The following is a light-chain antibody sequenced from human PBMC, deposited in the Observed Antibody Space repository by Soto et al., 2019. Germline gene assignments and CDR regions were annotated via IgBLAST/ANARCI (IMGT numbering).Light chain of an antibody. CDR2: GNS. Sequence: QSVLTQPPSVSGAPGQRVTISCTGSSSNIGAGYDVHWYRQLPGTAPKLLIYGNSNRPSGVPDRFSASKSGTSASLAITGLQAEDEADYYCQSYDSCLTVVFGGGTKLTVL. V-gene: IGLV1-40*01. CDR1: SSNIGAGYD. J-gene: IGLJ2*01. CDR3: QSYDSCLTVV.